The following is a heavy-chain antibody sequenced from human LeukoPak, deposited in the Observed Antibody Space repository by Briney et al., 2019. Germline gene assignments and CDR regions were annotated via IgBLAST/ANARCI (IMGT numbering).Heavy chain of an antibody. Sequence: SETLSLTCAVYGGSFSGYYWSWIRQPPGKGLEWIGEINHSGSTNYNPSLKSRVTISVDTSKNQFSLMLSSVTAADTAVFYCARGAFASGYCSGGSCQRNYGMDVWGQGTTVTVSS. J-gene: IGHJ6*02. CDR1: GGSFSGYY. CDR2: INHSGST. V-gene: IGHV4-34*01. D-gene: IGHD2-15*01. CDR3: ARGAFASGYCSGGSCQRNYGMDV.